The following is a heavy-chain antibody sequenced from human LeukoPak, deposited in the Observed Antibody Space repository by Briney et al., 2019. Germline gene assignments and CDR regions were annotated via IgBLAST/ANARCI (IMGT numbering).Heavy chain of an antibody. CDR3: ASGFGWNYAEDY. CDR2: INHSGGS. D-gene: IGHD1-7*01. CDR1: GGSFSGYL. J-gene: IGHJ4*02. V-gene: IGHV4-34*01. Sequence: SETLSLTCAVYGGSFSGYLWSWVRQPPGKGLEGIGEINHSGGSNYSPSLKGRVTISVDTSKNQFSLKVTSVTAADTAIYYCASGFGWNYAEDYWGQGTLVTVSS.